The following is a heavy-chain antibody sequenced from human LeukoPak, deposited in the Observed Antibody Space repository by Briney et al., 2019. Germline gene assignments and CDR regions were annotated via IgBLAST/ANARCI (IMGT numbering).Heavy chain of an antibody. CDR1: GGSFSGYY. Sequence: SETLSLTCAVYGGSFSGYYWSWIRQPPGKGLEWIGEINHSGSTNYNPSLKSRVTISVDTSKNQFSLKLSSVTAADTAVYYCARGSRYYGSGSYYNARNSNWFDPWGQGTLVTASS. V-gene: IGHV4-34*01. CDR3: ARGSRYYGSGSYYNARNSNWFDP. J-gene: IGHJ5*02. D-gene: IGHD3-10*01. CDR2: INHSGST.